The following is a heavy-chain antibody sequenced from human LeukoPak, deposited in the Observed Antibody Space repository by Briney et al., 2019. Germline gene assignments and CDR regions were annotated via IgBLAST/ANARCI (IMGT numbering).Heavy chain of an antibody. CDR2: INHRGST. D-gene: IGHD2-15*01. CDR3: ARHVVIQVVVAATRMDWFDP. Sequence: SETLSLTCAVYGGSFSGYYWSWIRQPPGKGLEGIGEINHRGSTNYNPSLKSRVTISVDTSQNQFSLKLSSVTAADTAVYHCARHVVIQVVVAATRMDWFDPWGQGTLVTVSS. V-gene: IGHV4-34*01. CDR1: GGSFSGYY. J-gene: IGHJ5*02.